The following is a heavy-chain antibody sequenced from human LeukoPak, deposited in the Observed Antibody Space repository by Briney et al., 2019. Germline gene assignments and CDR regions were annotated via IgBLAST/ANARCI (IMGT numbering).Heavy chain of an antibody. V-gene: IGHV1-46*01. CDR3: VREKSGGTYDY. D-gene: IGHD3-16*01. J-gene: IGHJ4*02. Sequence: GASVKVSCQASGYTFTAYYIQWVRQAPGQGLEWMGTIRPGDTRTTHAQKFQGRVTMTWDMSTTTGYMELSSLRSEDTAVYYCVREKSGGTYDYWGQGTLVTVSS. CDR1: GYTFTAYY. CDR2: IRPGDTRT.